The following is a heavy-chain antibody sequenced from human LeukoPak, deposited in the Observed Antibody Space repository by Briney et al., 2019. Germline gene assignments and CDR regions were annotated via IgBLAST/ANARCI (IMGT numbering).Heavy chain of an antibody. V-gene: IGHV3-43D*03. D-gene: IGHD3-22*01. CDR2: ISWDGGSP. J-gene: IGHJ3*02. CDR1: GFTFDDYA. Sequence: TGGSLRLSCAASGFTFDDYAMHWVRHAPGKGLEWVSLISWDGGSPYYADSVKGRFTISRDNSKNSLYLQMNSLRAEDTALYYCATGSYYYDSSGYYYGYDAFNIWGQGTMVTVSS. CDR3: ATGSYYYDSSGYYYGYDAFNI.